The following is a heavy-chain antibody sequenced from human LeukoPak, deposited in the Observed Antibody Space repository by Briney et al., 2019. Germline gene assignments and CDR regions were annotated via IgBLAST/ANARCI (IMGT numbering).Heavy chain of an antibody. Sequence: PGGSLRLSCVASGFTFSSYWMSWVRQAPGKGLEWVANIKQDGSEKYYVDSVKGRFTISRDNAKNSLYLQMNSLRAEDTALYYCARVYLSQQLVPGLDYWGQGTLVTVSS. CDR2: IKQDGSEK. D-gene: IGHD6-13*01. J-gene: IGHJ4*02. V-gene: IGHV3-7*03. CDR1: GFTFSSYW. CDR3: ARVYLSQQLVPGLDY.